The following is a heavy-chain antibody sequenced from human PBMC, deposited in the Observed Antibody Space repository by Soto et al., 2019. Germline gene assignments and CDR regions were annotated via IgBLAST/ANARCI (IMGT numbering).Heavy chain of an antibody. CDR3: ARAYCGGDCYPDY. J-gene: IGHJ4*02. Sequence: QVQLVQSGAEVKKPGSSVKLSCKTSGYTFTNYAMHWVRQAPGPRLEWMGWINAGNGNTKSSQKFQGRVTITRDTSASTAYMELSSLTSEDTAVYYCARAYCGGDCYPDYWGQGTLVTVSS. D-gene: IGHD2-21*02. CDR1: GYTFTNYA. CDR2: INAGNGNT. V-gene: IGHV1-3*01.